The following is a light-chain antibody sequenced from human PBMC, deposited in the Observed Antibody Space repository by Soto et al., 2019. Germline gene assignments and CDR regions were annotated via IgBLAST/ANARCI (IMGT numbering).Light chain of an antibody. V-gene: IGKV3-15*01. J-gene: IGKJ1*01. CDR1: QSVSSN. CDR2: GAS. Sequence: IVLTNSPATLSVSPRERATLSCRASQSVSSNLAWYQQKPGQAPRLLIYGASTRATGIPARFSGSGSGTGFTLTISSLQSEDFAVYYCQQYNNWPWTFGQGTKVDIK. CDR3: QQYNNWPWT.